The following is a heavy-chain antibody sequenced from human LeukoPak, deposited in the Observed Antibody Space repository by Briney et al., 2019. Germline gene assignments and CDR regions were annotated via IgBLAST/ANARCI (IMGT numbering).Heavy chain of an antibody. CDR1: GGSISSSSYY. Sequence: SETLSLTCTVSGGSISSSSYYWGWIRQPPGKGLEWIGSIYYSGSTYYNPSLKSRVTISVDTSKNQFSLKLSSVTAADTAVYYCARGLGMDDGVEFDCWGQGTLVTVSS. CDR2: IYYSGST. CDR3: ARGLGMDDGVEFDC. D-gene: IGHD5-24*01. J-gene: IGHJ4*02. V-gene: IGHV4-39*07.